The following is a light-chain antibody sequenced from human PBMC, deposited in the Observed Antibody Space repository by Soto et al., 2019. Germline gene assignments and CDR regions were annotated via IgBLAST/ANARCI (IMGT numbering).Light chain of an antibody. Sequence: IQLTQSPSSLSASVGDRVTITCRASQGISSYLAWYQQKPGKAPKLLIYAASTLQSGVPSRFSGSGSGTEFTLTISSLQPEDFATYYCQQSYSTLSWTFGQGTKVDIK. J-gene: IGKJ1*01. CDR3: QQSYSTLSWT. CDR2: AAS. V-gene: IGKV1-39*01. CDR1: QGISSY.